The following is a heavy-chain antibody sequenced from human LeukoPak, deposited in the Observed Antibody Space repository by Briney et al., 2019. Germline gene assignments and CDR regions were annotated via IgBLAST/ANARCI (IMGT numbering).Heavy chain of an antibody. CDR2: IIPIFGTA. Sequence: GASVKVSCKASGGTFSSYAISWVRQAPGQGLEWMGGIIPIFGTANYAQKFRGRVTITADESTSTAYMELSSLRSEDTAVYYCARDLEGSSGYYFDYWGQGTLVTVSS. CDR1: GGTFSSYA. V-gene: IGHV1-69*13. CDR3: ARDLEGSSGYYFDY. J-gene: IGHJ4*02. D-gene: IGHD3-22*01.